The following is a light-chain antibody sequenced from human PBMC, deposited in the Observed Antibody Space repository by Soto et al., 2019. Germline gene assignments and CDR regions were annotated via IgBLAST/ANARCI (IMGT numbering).Light chain of an antibody. J-gene: IGKJ4*01. V-gene: IGKV3-11*01. CDR2: DAS. Sequence: EIVLTQSPATLSLSPGERATLSCRASQSVSSYLAWYQQKPGQAPRLLIYDASNRATGIPARFSGSGSGTDFTLTISSLEPEDFAVYYCQQLSNWSTFVGGTKVEIK. CDR3: QQLSNWST. CDR1: QSVSSY.